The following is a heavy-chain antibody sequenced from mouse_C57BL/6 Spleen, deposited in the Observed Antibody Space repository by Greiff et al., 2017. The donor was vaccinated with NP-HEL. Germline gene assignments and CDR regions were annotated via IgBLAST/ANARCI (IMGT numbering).Heavy chain of an antibody. V-gene: IGHV1-64*01. Sequence: QVQLQQSGAELVKPGASVKLSCKASGYTFTSYWMHWVKQRPGQGLEWIGMIHPNSGSTNYNEKFKSKATLTVDKSSSTAYMQLSSLTSEDSAVYYCAVYYGYDAWFAYWGQGTLVTVSA. CDR3: AVYYGYDAWFAY. CDR2: IHPNSGST. CDR1: GYTFTSYW. D-gene: IGHD2-2*01. J-gene: IGHJ3*01.